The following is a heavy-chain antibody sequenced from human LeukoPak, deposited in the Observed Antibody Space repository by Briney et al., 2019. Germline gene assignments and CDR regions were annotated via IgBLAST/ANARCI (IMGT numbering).Heavy chain of an antibody. J-gene: IGHJ4*02. V-gene: IGHV3-30*09. Sequence: GRSLRLSCAASGFTFSSYAMHWVRQAPGKGLEWVAVISYDGSNKYYADSVKGRFAISRDNSKNTLYLQMNSLRAEDTAVYYCARVSSWGWLQAPFDYWGQGTLVTVSS. CDR1: GFTFSSYA. CDR3: ARVSSWGWLQAPFDY. D-gene: IGHD5-24*01. CDR2: ISYDGSNK.